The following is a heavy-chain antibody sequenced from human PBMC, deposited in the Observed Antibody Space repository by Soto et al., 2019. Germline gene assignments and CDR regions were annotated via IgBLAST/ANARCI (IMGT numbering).Heavy chain of an antibody. D-gene: IGHD3-10*01. Sequence: SETLSLTCTVSGGSISSSSYYWGWIRQPPGKGLEWIGSIYYSGSTYYNPSLKSRVTISVDTSKNQFSLKLNSMTAPDTAVYYCARHNYGSGSTYFDYWGQGTLVTSPQ. CDR2: IYYSGST. CDR3: ARHNYGSGSTYFDY. V-gene: IGHV4-39*01. CDR1: GGSISSSSYY. J-gene: IGHJ4*02.